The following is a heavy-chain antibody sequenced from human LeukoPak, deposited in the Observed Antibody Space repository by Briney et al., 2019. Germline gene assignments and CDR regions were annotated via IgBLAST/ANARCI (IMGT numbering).Heavy chain of an antibody. CDR2: IYTSGST. Sequence: SETLSLTCTVSGGSISSYYWSWIRQPAGKGLEWIGRIYTSGSTNYNPSLKSRVTMSVDTSKNQFSLKLSSVTAADTAVYYCAKTRPTERAFDIWGQGTLVTVSS. D-gene: IGHD1-14*01. CDR1: GGSISSYY. J-gene: IGHJ3*02. V-gene: IGHV4-4*07. CDR3: AKTRPTERAFDI.